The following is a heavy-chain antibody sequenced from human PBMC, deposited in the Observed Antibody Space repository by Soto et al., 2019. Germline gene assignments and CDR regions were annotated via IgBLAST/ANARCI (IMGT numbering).Heavy chain of an antibody. V-gene: IGHV4-34*01. CDR2: INLSGDT. CDR3: ARGPYSNSGGYYFF. J-gene: IGHJ4*02. Sequence: SETLSLTCTVSGGTFNDYYLTWIRQPPGKGLEWIGEINLSGDTNYNPSLKSRLAISVDRSKKQFSLSVGSVTAADTAVYYCARGPYSNSGGYYFFWGQGTLVTVSS. D-gene: IGHD3-22*01. CDR1: GGTFNDYY.